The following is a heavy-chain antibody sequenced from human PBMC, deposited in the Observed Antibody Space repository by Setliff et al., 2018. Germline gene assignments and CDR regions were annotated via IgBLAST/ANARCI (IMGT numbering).Heavy chain of an antibody. J-gene: IGHJ4*01. Sequence: PSETLSLTCTVSGGSISGASINSYWTWIRQSPGKGLEWIGFVYSNGNKDFNPSLKSRVAFSVDTSQNHVSLKLSSVTPADTAVYFCANGWRNFDYWGQGILVTVSS. V-gene: IGHV4-61*03. CDR1: GGSISGASINSY. CDR2: VYSNGNK. CDR3: ANGWRNFDY. D-gene: IGHD6-19*01.